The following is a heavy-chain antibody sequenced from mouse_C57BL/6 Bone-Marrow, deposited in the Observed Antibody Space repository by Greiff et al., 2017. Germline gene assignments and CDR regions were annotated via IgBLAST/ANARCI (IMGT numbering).Heavy chain of an antibody. CDR1: GFTFSSYA. J-gene: IGHJ4*01. D-gene: IGHD2-13*01. CDR2: ISDGGSYT. CDR3: ASHDGDLYYYAMDY. V-gene: IGHV5-4*03. Sequence: EVKLVESGGGLVKPGGSLKLSCAASGFTFSSYAMSWVRQTPEKRLEWVATISDGGSYTYYPDNVKGRFTISRDNAKNNLYLQMSHLKSEDTAMYYCASHDGDLYYYAMDYWGQGTSVTVSS.